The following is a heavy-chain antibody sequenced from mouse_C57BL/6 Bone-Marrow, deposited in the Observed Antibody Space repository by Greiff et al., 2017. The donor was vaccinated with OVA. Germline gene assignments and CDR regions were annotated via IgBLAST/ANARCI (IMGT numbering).Heavy chain of an antibody. CDR1: GFTFSDYY. CDR3: ARQGFTTVVANYYAMDY. V-gene: IGHV5-12*01. CDR2: ISNGGGST. J-gene: IGHJ4*01. D-gene: IGHD1-1*01. Sequence: EVKVVESGGGLVQPGGSLKLSCAASGFTFSDYYMYWVRQTPEKRLEWVAYISNGGGSTYYPDTVKGRFTISRDNAKNTLYLQMSRLKSEDTAMYYCARQGFTTVVANYYAMDYWGQGPSVTVSS.